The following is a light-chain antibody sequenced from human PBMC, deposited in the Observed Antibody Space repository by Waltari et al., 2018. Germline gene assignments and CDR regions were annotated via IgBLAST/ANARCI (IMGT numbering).Light chain of an antibody. Sequence: QSALTQPASVSGSPGQSITISCTGTSSDVGGYKYVAWYQQHPGKVPKPIIYESSNRPSGVSNRFSGSKSGNTASLTISGLQAEDEADYYCSSYTSTDTGVFGGGTKLTVL. CDR1: SSDVGGYKY. CDR3: SSYTSTDTGV. J-gene: IGLJ2*01. CDR2: ESS. V-gene: IGLV2-14*01.